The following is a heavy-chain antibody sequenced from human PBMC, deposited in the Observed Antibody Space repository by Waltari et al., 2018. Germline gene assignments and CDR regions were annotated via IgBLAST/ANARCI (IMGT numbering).Heavy chain of an antibody. V-gene: IGHV1-69*06. CDR1: GGTFSTSG. J-gene: IGHJ4*02. CDR2: IIPFFGSP. CDR3: ARIPYYYDKAPLDS. D-gene: IGHD3-22*01. Sequence: QVQLLQSGAEVKKPGSSVKLSCQASGGTFSTSGISWVRQAPGQRLVWMGKIIPFFGSPDYAENFQGRITITADKSTTTTYLELSSLRSDDTAVYYCARIPYYYDKAPLDSWGQGTLVTVSP.